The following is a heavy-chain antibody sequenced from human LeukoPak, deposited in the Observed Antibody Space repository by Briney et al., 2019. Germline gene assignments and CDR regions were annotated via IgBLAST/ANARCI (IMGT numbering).Heavy chain of an antibody. D-gene: IGHD3-10*01. J-gene: IGHJ4*02. CDR1: GYTLTELS. CDR3: ATEGKMVRGVYTDY. V-gene: IGHV1-24*01. CDR2: FDPEDGET. Sequence: ASVKVSCKVSGYTLTELSMHWVRQAPGKGLEWMGRFDPEDGETIYAQKFQGRVTMTTDTSTDTVYMELSSLRSEDTAVYYCATEGKMVRGVYTDYWGQGTLVTVSS.